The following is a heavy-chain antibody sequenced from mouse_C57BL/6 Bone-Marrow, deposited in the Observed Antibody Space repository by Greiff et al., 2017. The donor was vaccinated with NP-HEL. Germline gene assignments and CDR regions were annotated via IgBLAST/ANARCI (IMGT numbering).Heavy chain of an antibody. D-gene: IGHD1-1*01. Sequence: QVQLQQPGAELVRPGTSVKLSCKASGYTFTSYWMHWVKQRPGQGLEWIGVIGPYDSYTNYNQKFKGKATLTVDTSSSTAYMQLSSLTSEDSAVYYCARWVYYYGSDYGGQGTTLTVSS. CDR1: GYTFTSYW. J-gene: IGHJ2*01. CDR3: ARWVYYYGSDY. V-gene: IGHV1-59*01. CDR2: IGPYDSYT.